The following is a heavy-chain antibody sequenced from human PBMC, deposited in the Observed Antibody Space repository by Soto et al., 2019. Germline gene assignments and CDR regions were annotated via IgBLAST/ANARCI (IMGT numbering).Heavy chain of an antibody. CDR2: IKPDGSQS. J-gene: IGHJ4*02. CDR3: VRDGYSGWHFDT. D-gene: IGHD5-12*01. CDR1: GFTFSTYW. V-gene: IGHV3-7*01. Sequence: GGSLRLSCEASGFTFSTYWMSWIRPATGKGLEWVGNIKPDGSQSYIVNSVQGRFTTSRDNARNSVYLQMNSLKATQTAVYYCVRDGYSGWHFDTCGQRALVTVSS.